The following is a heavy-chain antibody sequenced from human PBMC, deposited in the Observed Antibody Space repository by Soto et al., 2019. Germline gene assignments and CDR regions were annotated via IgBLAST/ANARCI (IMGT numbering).Heavy chain of an antibody. CDR3: ARDSTGYSSGWYKEEGFDY. V-gene: IGHV4-34*01. Sequence: PSETLSLTCAVYGGSFSGYYWSWIRQPPGKGLEWIGEINHSGGTNYNPSLKSRVTISVDTSKNQFSLNLISVTAADTAVYYCARDSTGYSSGWYKEEGFDYWGRGTRVTVSS. CDR2: INHSGGT. J-gene: IGHJ4*02. CDR1: GGSFSGYY. D-gene: IGHD6-19*01.